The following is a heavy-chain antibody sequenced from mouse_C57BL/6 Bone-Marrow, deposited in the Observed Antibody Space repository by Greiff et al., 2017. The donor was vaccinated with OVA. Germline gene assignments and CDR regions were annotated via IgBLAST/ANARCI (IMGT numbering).Heavy chain of an antibody. D-gene: IGHD1-1*01. CDR3: ARWDYGSPSWFAY. CDR1: GYTFTDYY. CDR2: IYPGSGNT. J-gene: IGHJ3*01. V-gene: IGHV1-76*01. Sequence: QVQLKQSGAELVRPGASVKLSCKASGYTFTDYYINWVKQRPGQGLEWIARIYPGSGNTYYNEKFKGKATLTAEKSSSTAYMQLSSLTSEDSAVYFCARWDYGSPSWFAYWGQGTLVTVSA.